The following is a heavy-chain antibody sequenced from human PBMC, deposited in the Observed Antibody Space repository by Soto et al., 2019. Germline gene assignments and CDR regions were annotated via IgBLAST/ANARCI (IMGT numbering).Heavy chain of an antibody. CDR3: AIYDSSGSRGFQH. Sequence: QVQLQESGPGLVKPSQTLSLTCTVSGGSISSGGYYWSWIRQHPGKGLEWIGYIYYSGSTYYNLSLKSRVTTSVDTSKNQFSLKLSSVTAADTAVYYCAIYDSSGSRGFQHWGQGTLVTVSS. J-gene: IGHJ1*01. CDR1: GGSISSGGYY. V-gene: IGHV4-31*03. CDR2: IYYSGST. D-gene: IGHD3-22*01.